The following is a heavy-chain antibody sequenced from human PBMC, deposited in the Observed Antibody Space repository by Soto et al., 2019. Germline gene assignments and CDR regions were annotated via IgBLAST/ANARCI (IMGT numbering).Heavy chain of an antibody. V-gene: IGHV1-18*01. CDR1: GYTFTSYG. Sequence: GASLKVSCKASGYTFTSYGISWVRQAPGQGLEWMGWISAYNGNTNYAQKLQGRVTMTTDTSTSTAYMELRSLRSDDTAVYYCARTMTTVNPGAFDIWGQGTMVTVSS. J-gene: IGHJ3*02. CDR2: ISAYNGNT. CDR3: ARTMTTVNPGAFDI. D-gene: IGHD4-17*01.